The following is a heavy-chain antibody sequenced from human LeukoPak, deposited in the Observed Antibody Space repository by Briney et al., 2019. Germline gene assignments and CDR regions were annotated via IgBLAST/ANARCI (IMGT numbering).Heavy chain of an antibody. V-gene: IGHV5-51*01. CDR1: GNSFTTYW. CDR2: IYPGDSDT. CDR3: ARLSGSYYTAFDI. J-gene: IGHJ3*02. D-gene: IGHD1-26*01. Sequence: GESLKISCKGSGNSFTTYWIGWVRQMPGKGLEWIGIIYPGDSDTRYSPYFQGQVTISADKSITTAYLQWSSLKASDTAMYYCARLSGSYYTAFDIWGQGTLVTVST.